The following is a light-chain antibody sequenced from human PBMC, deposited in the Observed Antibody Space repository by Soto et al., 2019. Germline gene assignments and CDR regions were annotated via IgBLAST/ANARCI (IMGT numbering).Light chain of an antibody. CDR1: QSVSSN. CDR3: QQYNNWPLT. J-gene: IGKJ3*01. V-gene: IGKV3-15*01. CDR2: GAS. Sequence: EIVMTQSPATLSVSPGERATLSCRASQSVSSNLAWYQQKPGQAPRLLTHGASTRATGIPARFSGSGSGTEFTLTISSLQSEDFAVYYCQQYNNWPLTFGPGTKVDIK.